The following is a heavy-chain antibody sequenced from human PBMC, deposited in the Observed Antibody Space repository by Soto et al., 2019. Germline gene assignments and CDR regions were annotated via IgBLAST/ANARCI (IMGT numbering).Heavy chain of an antibody. Sequence: GAAVKVSCKASGVTFSSYAISWVRQAPGQGLEWMGGIIPIFGTANYAQKFQGRVTITADESTSTAYMELSSLRSEDTAVYYCASASYYDSSGYPDAFDIWGQGTMVTVSS. D-gene: IGHD3-22*01. J-gene: IGHJ3*02. CDR2: IIPIFGTA. CDR1: GVTFSSYA. CDR3: ASASYYDSSGYPDAFDI. V-gene: IGHV1-69*13.